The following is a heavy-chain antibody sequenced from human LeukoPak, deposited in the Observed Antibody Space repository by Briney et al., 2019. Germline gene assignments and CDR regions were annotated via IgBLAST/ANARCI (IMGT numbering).Heavy chain of an antibody. CDR3: ASSSGWYYYFDY. CDR2: IYYSGST. J-gene: IGHJ4*02. CDR1: GGSISSYY. D-gene: IGHD6-19*01. V-gene: IGHV4-59*01. Sequence: PSETLSLTCTVSGGSISSYYWSWIRQPAGKGLEWIGYIYYSGSTNYNPSLKSRVTISVDTSKNQFSLKLSSVTAADTAVYYCASSSGWYYYFDYWGQGTLVTVSS.